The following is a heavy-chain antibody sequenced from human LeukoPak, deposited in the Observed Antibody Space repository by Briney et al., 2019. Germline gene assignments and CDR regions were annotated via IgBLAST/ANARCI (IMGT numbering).Heavy chain of an antibody. CDR3: ASGGYYGSGSYVDY. J-gene: IGHJ4*02. Sequence: GASVKVSCKASGGTFSSYAISWVRQAPGQGLEWMGRIIPILGIANYAQKFQGRVTITADKSTSTAYMELSSLRSEDTAVYYCASGGYYGSGSYVDYWGQGTLVTVSS. V-gene: IGHV1-69*04. CDR2: IIPILGIA. D-gene: IGHD3-10*01. CDR1: GGTFSSYA.